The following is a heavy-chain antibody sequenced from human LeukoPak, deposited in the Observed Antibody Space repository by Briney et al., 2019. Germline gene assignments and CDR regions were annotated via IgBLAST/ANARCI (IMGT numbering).Heavy chain of an antibody. CDR1: GFTFSHYA. V-gene: IGHV3-23*01. CDR2: LTDSGDAT. J-gene: IGHJ5*02. D-gene: IGHD5-12*01. Sequence: QPGGSLRLFCAVSGFTFSHYAMSWVRRAPGTGLEWVGSLTDSGDATYYADSVKGRLTISRDNSNSTLYLHISGLRDEDTAVYYCARGYSHNSGGWLDPWGQGTLVTVSS. CDR3: ARGYSHNSGGWLDP.